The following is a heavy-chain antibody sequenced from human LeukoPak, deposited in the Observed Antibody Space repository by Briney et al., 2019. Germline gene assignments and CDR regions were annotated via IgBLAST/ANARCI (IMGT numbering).Heavy chain of an antibody. D-gene: IGHD2-21*01. J-gene: IGHJ6*02. V-gene: IGHV4-59*08. CDR2: IYYSGST. Sequence: SETLSLTCTVSGGSISSYYWSWIRQPPGKGLEWIGYIYYSGSTNYNPSLKGRVTISVDTSKNQFSLKLSSVTAADTAVYYCARWSGDYGMDVWGQGTTVTVSS. CDR3: ARWSGDYGMDV. CDR1: GGSISSYY.